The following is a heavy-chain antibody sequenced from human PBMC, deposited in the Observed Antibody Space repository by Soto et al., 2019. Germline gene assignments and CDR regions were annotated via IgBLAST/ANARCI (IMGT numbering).Heavy chain of an antibody. J-gene: IGHJ4*02. V-gene: IGHV3-23*01. D-gene: IGHD4-17*01. CDR3: AKDLSNTVTTDY. CDR1: GFTFSSYA. Sequence: EVQLLESGGGLVQPGGSLRLSCAASGFTFSSYAMSWVRQAPGKGLEWVSAISGSGGSTYYADSVKGRFTISRDNSKNPLYLQMNSVRAEDTAVYYCAKDLSNTVTTDYWGQGTLVTVSS. CDR2: ISGSGGST.